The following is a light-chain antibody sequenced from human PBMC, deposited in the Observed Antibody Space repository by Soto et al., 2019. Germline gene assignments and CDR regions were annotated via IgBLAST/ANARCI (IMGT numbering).Light chain of an antibody. CDR3: ISNTSGNIHVV. CDR2: EVS. J-gene: IGLJ2*01. V-gene: IGLV2-14*01. CDR1: SSDVGGYNY. Sequence: QSALTQPASVSGSPGQSITISCTGTSSDVGGYNYVSWYQQHPGKAPKLMIYEVSNRPSGVSNRFSGSKSGNTASLTISGLQAEDEADYYCISNTSGNIHVVFGGGTKLTVL.